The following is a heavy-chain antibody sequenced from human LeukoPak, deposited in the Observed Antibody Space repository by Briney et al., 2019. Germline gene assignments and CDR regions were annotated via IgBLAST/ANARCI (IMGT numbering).Heavy chain of an antibody. Sequence: GASVKVSCKASGYTFTSYAMHWVRQAPGQRLEWMGWINAGNGNTKYSQKFQGRVTITRDTSASTAYMELSSLRSEDTAVYYCARDYGTGYYGSGSPRYYFDYWGQGTLVTVSS. CDR2: INAGNGNT. V-gene: IGHV1-3*01. CDR1: GYTFTSYA. D-gene: IGHD3-10*01. J-gene: IGHJ4*02. CDR3: ARDYGTGYYGSGSPRYYFDY.